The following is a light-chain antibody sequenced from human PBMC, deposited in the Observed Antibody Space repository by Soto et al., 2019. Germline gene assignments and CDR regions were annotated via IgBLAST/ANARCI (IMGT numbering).Light chain of an antibody. J-gene: IGKJ4*01. CDR2: DAS. V-gene: IGKV1-33*01. Sequence: DIPMTQSPSSLSASVGDRITITCQASQDINKYLNWYQQKLGKAPKLLIYDASNLQRGVPSRFSGSGSGTHFSLSISSLQPEDIATYYCQQSENGPLTFGGGTKVGIK. CDR1: QDINKY. CDR3: QQSENGPLT.